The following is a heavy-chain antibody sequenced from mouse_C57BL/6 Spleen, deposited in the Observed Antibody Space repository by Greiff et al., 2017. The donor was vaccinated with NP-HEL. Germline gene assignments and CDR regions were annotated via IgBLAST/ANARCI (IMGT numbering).Heavy chain of an antibody. Sequence: VKLQESGAELARPGASVKMSCKASGYTFTSYTMHWVKQRPGQGLEWIGYINPSSGYTKYNQKFKDKATLTADKSSSTAYMQLSSLTSEDSAVYYCARHYYGEWYFEYWGQGTTLTVSS. CDR2: INPSSGYT. CDR3: ARHYYGEWYFEY. D-gene: IGHD1-2*01. J-gene: IGHJ2*01. CDR1: GYTFTSYT. V-gene: IGHV1-4*01.